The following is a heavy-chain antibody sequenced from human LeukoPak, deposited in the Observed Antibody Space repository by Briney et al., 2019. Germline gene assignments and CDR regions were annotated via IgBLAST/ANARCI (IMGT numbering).Heavy chain of an antibody. Sequence: QPGGSLRLSCAASGFTFSSYAMSRVRQAPGKGLEWVSAISGSGGSTYYADSVKGRFTISRDNSKNTLYLQMNSLRAEDTAVYYCAKTGLIAAAGTWWFDPWGQGTLVTVSS. CDR2: ISGSGGST. D-gene: IGHD6-13*01. V-gene: IGHV3-23*01. CDR1: GFTFSSYA. J-gene: IGHJ5*02. CDR3: AKTGLIAAAGTWWFDP.